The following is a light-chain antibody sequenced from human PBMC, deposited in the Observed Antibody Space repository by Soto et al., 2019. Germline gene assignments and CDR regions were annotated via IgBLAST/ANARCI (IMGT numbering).Light chain of an antibody. CDR1: SSDVGAYNY. J-gene: IGLJ2*01. Sequence: QSVLTQPASVSGSPGQSITISCTGTSSDVGAYNYVSWYQQHPGRAPKLMIYGVTDRPSGVSNRFSGSKSGNTASLTISGLQAEDEADYYGSSYTGDITHVVFGGGTQLTVL. V-gene: IGLV2-14*03. CDR2: GVT. CDR3: SSYTGDITHVV.